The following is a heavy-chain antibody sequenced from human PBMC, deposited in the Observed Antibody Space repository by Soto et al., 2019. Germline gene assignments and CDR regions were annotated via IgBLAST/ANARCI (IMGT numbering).Heavy chain of an antibody. CDR3: ARHSVALRKNNWFDP. CDR1: GDSIISSDFS. Sequence: SETLSLTCTVSGDSIISSDFSWGWVRQPPGKGLEWIGSIFYLGSSYYNPSLKSRVTMSVDTSKNQFSLRLRSVTAADTALYFCARHSVALRKNNWFDPWGQGIKVTVSS. CDR2: IFYLGSS. D-gene: IGHD2-15*01. V-gene: IGHV4-39*01. J-gene: IGHJ5*02.